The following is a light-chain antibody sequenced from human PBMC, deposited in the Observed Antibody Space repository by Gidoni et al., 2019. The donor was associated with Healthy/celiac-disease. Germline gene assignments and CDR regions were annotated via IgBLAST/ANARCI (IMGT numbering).Light chain of an antibody. CDR2: GAS. J-gene: IGKJ2*01. CDR1: QSVSSN. V-gene: IGKV3-15*01. Sequence: EIVMTQSPATLSVSPGERATLSCRASQSVSSNLAWYQQKPGQAPRLLIYGASSGSGTEFTLTISSLQSEDFAVYYCQQYNNWPPNTFGQXTKLEIK. CDR3: QQYNNWPPNT.